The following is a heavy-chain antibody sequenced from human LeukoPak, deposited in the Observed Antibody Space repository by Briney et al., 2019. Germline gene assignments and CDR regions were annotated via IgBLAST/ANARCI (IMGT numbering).Heavy chain of an antibody. CDR3: AKMVIAAAAARDY. D-gene: IGHD6-13*01. CDR1: GFTFSSYG. J-gene: IGHJ4*02. Sequence: GRSLRLSCVASGFTFSSYGMHWVRQAPGKGLEWVAVISYDGSNKYYAESVKGRFTISRDNSKNTLYLQMNSLRAEDTAVYYCAKMVIAAAAARDYWGQGTLVTASS. CDR2: ISYDGSNK. V-gene: IGHV3-30*18.